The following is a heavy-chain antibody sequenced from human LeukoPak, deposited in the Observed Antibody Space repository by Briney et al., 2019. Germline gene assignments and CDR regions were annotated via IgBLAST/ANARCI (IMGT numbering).Heavy chain of an antibody. Sequence: SETLSLTCTVSGGSISSYYWSWIRQPPGKGLEWIGYIYYSGTTNYNPSLKSRVTISVDTSKNQFSLKLNSVTAADTAVYYCAGGGDSGGYYYPMFDYWGQGTLVTVSS. CDR1: GGSISSYY. CDR3: AGGGDSGGYYYPMFDY. CDR2: IYYSGTT. D-gene: IGHD3-22*01. J-gene: IGHJ4*02. V-gene: IGHV4-59*01.